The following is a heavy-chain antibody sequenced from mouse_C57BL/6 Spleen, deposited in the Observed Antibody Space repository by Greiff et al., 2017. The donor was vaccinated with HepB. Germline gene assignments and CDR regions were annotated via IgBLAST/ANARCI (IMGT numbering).Heavy chain of an antibody. CDR3: ARSGLYGSSPWDYAMDY. Sequence: QVQLKESGAELVKPGASVKISCKASGYAFSSYWMNWVKQRPGKGLEWIGQIYPGDGDTNYNGKFKGKATLTAAKSSSTAYMQLSSLTSEDSAVYFCARSGLYGSSPWDYAMDYWGQGTSVTVSS. J-gene: IGHJ4*01. CDR2: IYPGDGDT. V-gene: IGHV1-80*01. D-gene: IGHD1-1*01. CDR1: GYAFSSYW.